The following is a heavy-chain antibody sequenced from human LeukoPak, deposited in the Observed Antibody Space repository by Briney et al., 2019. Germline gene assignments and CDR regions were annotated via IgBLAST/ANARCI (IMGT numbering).Heavy chain of an antibody. CDR2: IKSKSDGETT. CDR1: GFTFSNAW. CDR3: TTYSSNRYWYFDL. D-gene: IGHD6-13*01. J-gene: IGHJ2*01. V-gene: IGHV3-15*01. Sequence: KPGGSLRLSCAASGFTFSNAWMSWVRQAPGKGLEWIGRIKSKSDGETTDYAAPVKGRFTISRDDSKNTAYLQMNSLKTEDTAVYYCTTYSSNRYWYFDLWGRGTLVTVSS.